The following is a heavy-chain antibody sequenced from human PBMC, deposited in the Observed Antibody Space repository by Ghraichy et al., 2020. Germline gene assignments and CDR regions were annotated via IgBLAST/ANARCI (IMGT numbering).Heavy chain of an antibody. CDR3: ARGNGVRSGYIRINWFDP. CDR2: IYSGGST. J-gene: IGHJ5*02. V-gene: IGHV3-53*01. D-gene: IGHD3-3*01. CDR1: GFTVSSNY. Sequence: GGSLRLSCAASGFTVSSNYMSWVRQAPGKGLEWVSVIYSGGSTYYADSVKGRFTISRDNSKNTLYLQMNSLRAEDTAVYYCARGNGVRSGYIRINWFDPWGQGTLVTVSS.